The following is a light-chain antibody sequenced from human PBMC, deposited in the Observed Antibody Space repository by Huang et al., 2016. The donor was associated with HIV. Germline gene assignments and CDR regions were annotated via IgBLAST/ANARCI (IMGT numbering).Light chain of an antibody. CDR2: GAS. J-gene: IGKJ1*01. Sequence: EIVMTQSPATLYVSPGERATLSCRASQSVSSNLAWYQQKPGQAPRLLIYGASTRATGIPARFSGSGSGTEFILTISSLQSEDFAVYYCQQYDNWPPRGTFGQGTKVEIK. CDR1: QSVSSN. CDR3: QQYDNWPPRGT. V-gene: IGKV3-15*01.